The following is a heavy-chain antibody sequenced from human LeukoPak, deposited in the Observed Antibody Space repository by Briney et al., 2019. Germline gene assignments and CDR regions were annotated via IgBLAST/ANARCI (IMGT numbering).Heavy chain of an antibody. CDR1: GYTFTDYF. CDR3: ARGGRDSSGWYGDN. J-gene: IGHJ3*02. D-gene: IGHD6-19*01. CDR2: INPKSGGT. V-gene: IGHV1-2*02. Sequence: ASVKVSCKASGYTFTDYFLHWVRQAPGQGLEWVGWINPKSGGTIYAQNFQGRVTMTRDTSISTAYMELSSLRSDDTAVYYCARGGRDSSGWYGDNWGQGTMVTVSS.